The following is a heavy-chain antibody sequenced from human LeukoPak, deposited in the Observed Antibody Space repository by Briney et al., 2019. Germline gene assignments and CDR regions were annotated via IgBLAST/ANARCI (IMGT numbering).Heavy chain of an antibody. J-gene: IGHJ4*02. CDR3: ARSRKEEAYDSSGYYSPGCFDY. Sequence: GGSLRLSCAASGFTVSSNYMSWVRQAPGKGLEWVSVIYSGGSTYYADSVKGRFTISRDNSKNTLYLQMNSLRAEDTAVYYCARSRKEEAYDSSGYYSPGCFDYWGQGTLVTVSS. V-gene: IGHV3-53*01. CDR2: IYSGGST. CDR1: GFTVSSNY. D-gene: IGHD3-22*01.